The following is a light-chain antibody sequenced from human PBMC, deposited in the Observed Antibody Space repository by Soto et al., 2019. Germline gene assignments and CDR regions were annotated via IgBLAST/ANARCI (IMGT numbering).Light chain of an antibody. J-gene: IGKJ5*01. V-gene: IGKV3-20*01. CDR3: QQYGSSPGAT. CDR1: QSVSSSY. CDR2: GAS. Sequence: EIVLTQSPGTLSLSPGERATLSCRASQSVSSSYLAWYQQKPGQAPRLLIYGASSRATGIPDRLSGSGSGTDFTLTISRLEPEDFAVYYCQQYGSSPGATFGQGTRLEIK.